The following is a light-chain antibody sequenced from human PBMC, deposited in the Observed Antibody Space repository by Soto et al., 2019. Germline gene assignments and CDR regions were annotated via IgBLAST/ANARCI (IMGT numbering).Light chain of an antibody. J-gene: IGKJ1*01. CDR3: QQYNNWPRT. CDR2: GAS. V-gene: IGKV3-15*01. Sequence: EIVMTQSPATLSVSPGERATLSCRASQSVSSNLAWYQQKPGQAPRLLIYGASTRATGIPARFSGSRSGTEFTLTISSLQSEDFAVYYWQQYNNWPRTLGQGTKVEI. CDR1: QSVSSN.